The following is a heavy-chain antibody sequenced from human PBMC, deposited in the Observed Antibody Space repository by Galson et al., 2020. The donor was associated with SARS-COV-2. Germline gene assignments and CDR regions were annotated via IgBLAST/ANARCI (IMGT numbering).Heavy chain of an antibody. CDR3: ARLHYGEYAPEAFDI. D-gene: IGHD4-17*01. CDR2: ISHSGGT. V-gene: IGHV4-30-2*01. Sequence: SETLSLTCAVSGTSISSGSYSWNWIRQPPGKGLEWIGYISHSGGTYYNPSLKSRFTISGDRSKNQFSLSLSSVTAADTAVYYCARLHYGEYAPEAFDIWGPGTRVTVAS. J-gene: IGHJ3*02. CDR1: GTSISSGSYS.